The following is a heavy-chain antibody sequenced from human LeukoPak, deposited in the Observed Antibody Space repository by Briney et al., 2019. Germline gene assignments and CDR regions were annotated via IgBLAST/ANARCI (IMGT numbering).Heavy chain of an antibody. CDR1: GGSISGSSYY. CDR3: ARDVGGNSPRYYYGLDV. V-gene: IGHV4-61*01. J-gene: IGHJ6*02. D-gene: IGHD4-23*01. Sequence: KTSETLSLTCTVSGGSISGSSYYWSWIRQPPGKGLEWIGYIYYSGRTNYNPSLKSRVTISVDTSKNEISLKLSSVTAADTAFYYCARDVGGNSPRYYYGLDVWGQGTTVTVSS. CDR2: IYYSGRT.